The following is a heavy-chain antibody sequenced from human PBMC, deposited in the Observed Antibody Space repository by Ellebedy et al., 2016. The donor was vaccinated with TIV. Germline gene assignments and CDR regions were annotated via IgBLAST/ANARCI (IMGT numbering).Heavy chain of an antibody. CDR2: ISCDNGET. Sequence: ASVKVSCKASGYNFTSYGVSWVRQAPGQGLEWVGWISCDNGETEYAQNLQGRVTITRDTATTTAYMEVRNLRSDDTAVYYCARGTRVGWAMVWSGEKDPIWGQGTLVTVSS. V-gene: IGHV1-18*04. CDR1: GYNFTSYG. D-gene: IGHD3-3*01. J-gene: IGHJ4*02. CDR3: ARGTRVGWAMVWSGEKDPI.